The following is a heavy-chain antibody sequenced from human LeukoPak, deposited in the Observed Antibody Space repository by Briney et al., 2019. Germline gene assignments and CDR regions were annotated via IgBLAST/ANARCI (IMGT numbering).Heavy chain of an antibody. J-gene: IGHJ4*02. D-gene: IGHD5-24*01. CDR2: ISSSSSYI. CDR3: ARTRRDGYNYFDY. Sequence: GGSLRLSWAALGFTCSSYSINWGRKVQGKGLEWFPSISSSSSYIYYADSVKGRFTISRDNAKNSLYLQMNSLRAEDTAVYYCARTRRDGYNYFDYWGQGTLVTVS. CDR1: GFTCSSYS. V-gene: IGHV3-21*01.